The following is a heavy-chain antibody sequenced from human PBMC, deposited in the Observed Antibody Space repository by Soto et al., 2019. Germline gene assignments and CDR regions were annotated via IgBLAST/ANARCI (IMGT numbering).Heavy chain of an antibody. CDR2: ISSSSSYI. J-gene: IGHJ4*02. V-gene: IGHV3-21*01. CDR3: ARGSSGSYPTPYFDY. Sequence: GGSLRLSCAASGFTFSSYSMNWVRQAPGKGLEWVSSISSSSSYIYYADSVKGRFTISRDNAKNSLYLQMNSLRAEDTAVYYCARGSSGSYPTPYFDYWGQGTLVTVSS. D-gene: IGHD1-26*01. CDR1: GFTFSSYS.